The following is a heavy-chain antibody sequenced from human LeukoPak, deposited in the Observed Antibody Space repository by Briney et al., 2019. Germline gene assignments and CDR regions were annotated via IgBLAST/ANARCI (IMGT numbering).Heavy chain of an antibody. CDR1: GFTFSSYW. CDR3: ARRGTGHGMDV. V-gene: IGHV3-74*01. D-gene: IGHD1-1*01. J-gene: IGHJ6*02. Sequence: GGSLRLSCAASGFTFSSYWMNWVRQAPGKGLVWVSRIASDGNSTTYADSVKGRFSISRDNAKDTLYLQMNSLRAEDTAVYYCARRGTGHGMDVWGQGTTVIVSS. CDR2: IASDGNST.